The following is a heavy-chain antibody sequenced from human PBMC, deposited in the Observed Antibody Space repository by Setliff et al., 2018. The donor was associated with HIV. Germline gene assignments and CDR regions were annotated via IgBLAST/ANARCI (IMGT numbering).Heavy chain of an antibody. D-gene: IGHD4-17*01. CDR3: ARSVHSLYGDYATYFDP. CDR1: GYTFTTYG. J-gene: IGHJ5*02. CDR2: IIPTFTRA. V-gene: IGHV1-69*05. Sequence: GASVKVSCKASGYTFTTYGISWVRQAPGHGLEWMGWIIPTFTRANYAQKFQARVIITTDKSTSTAFMELTSLTSEDTAVYYCARSVHSLYGDYATYFDPWGQGTQVTVSS.